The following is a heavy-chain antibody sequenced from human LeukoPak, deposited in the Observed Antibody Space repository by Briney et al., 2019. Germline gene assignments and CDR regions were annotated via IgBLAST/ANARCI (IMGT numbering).Heavy chain of an antibody. CDR3: ARGSITISGSIIRALDN. Sequence: ASVKVSCKASGYTFIDYYMHWVRQAPGQGLEWMGWINPNSGETDYAQKFQGRVTMTRDTSISTVYMEMSRLRSDDTAVYYCARGSITISGSIIRALDNWGQGTLVTVSS. V-gene: IGHV1-2*02. J-gene: IGHJ4*02. CDR2: INPNSGET. CDR1: GYTFIDYY. D-gene: IGHD3-3*01.